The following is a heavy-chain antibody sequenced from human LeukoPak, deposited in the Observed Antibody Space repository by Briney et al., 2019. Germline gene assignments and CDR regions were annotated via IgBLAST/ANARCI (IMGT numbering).Heavy chain of an antibody. CDR3: ARDPGRSYFDY. J-gene: IGHJ4*02. CDR2: IYSGGST. CDR1: GFTVSSNY. Sequence: GGSLKLSCAASGFTVSSNYMSWVRQAPGKGLEWVSVIYSGGSTYYADSVKGRFTISRDNSKNTLYLQMNSLRAEDTAVYYCARDPGRSYFDYWGQGTLVTVSS. V-gene: IGHV3-66*02.